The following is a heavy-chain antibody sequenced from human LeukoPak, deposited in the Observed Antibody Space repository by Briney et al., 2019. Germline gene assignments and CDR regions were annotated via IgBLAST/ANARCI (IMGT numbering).Heavy chain of an antibody. CDR3: ARNGIAALDY. CDR1: GGSISSYY. Sequence: SETLSPTCTVSGGSISSYYWSWIRQPPGKGLEWIGYIYYSGSTNYNPSLKSRVTISVDTSKNQFSLKLSSVTAADTAVYYCARNGIAALDYWGQGTLVTVSS. D-gene: IGHD6-6*01. J-gene: IGHJ4*02. V-gene: IGHV4-59*01. CDR2: IYYSGST.